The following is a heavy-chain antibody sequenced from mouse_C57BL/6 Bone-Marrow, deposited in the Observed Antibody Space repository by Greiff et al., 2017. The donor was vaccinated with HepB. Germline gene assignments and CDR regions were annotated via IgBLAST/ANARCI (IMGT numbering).Heavy chain of an antibody. Sequence: VQLQQPGAELVMPGASVKLSCKASGYTFTSYWMHWVKQRPGQGLEWIGEIDPSDSYTNYNQKFKGKSTLTVDKSSSTAYMQLSSLTSEDSAVYYCARHRNSVYYAMDYWGQGTSVTVSS. CDR1: GYTFTSYW. V-gene: IGHV1-69*01. J-gene: IGHJ4*01. CDR2: IDPSDSYT. CDR3: ARHRNSVYYAMDY.